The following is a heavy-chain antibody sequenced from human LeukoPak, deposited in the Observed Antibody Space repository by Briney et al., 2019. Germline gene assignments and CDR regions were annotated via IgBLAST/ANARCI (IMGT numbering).Heavy chain of an antibody. V-gene: IGHV1-8*01. CDR3: ARDFDWLLSTDY. J-gene: IGHJ4*02. Sequence: GASVTVSCKASGYTFTSYDINWVRQATGQGLEWMGWMNPNSGNTGYAQKFQGRVTMTRNTSISTAYMELSSLRSEDTAVYYCARDFDWLLSTDYWGQGTLVTVSS. CDR2: MNPNSGNT. CDR1: GYTFTSYD. D-gene: IGHD3-9*01.